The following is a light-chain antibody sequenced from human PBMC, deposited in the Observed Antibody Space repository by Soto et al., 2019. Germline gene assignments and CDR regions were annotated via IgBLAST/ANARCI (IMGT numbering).Light chain of an antibody. J-gene: IGKJ1*01. CDR2: DAS. CDR1: ESISGW. Sequence: DIQMTQSPSTLSASAGDRVTITCRASESISGWLAWYQQKPGKAPKLLIYDASTLQSGVPSRVSGSGSGTEFTLTISSLQPDDFATYYCHQYNTYPWTFGQGTKVDIK. CDR3: HQYNTYPWT. V-gene: IGKV1-5*01.